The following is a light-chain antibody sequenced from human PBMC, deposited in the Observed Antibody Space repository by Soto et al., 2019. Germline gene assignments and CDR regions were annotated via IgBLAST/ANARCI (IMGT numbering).Light chain of an antibody. V-gene: IGKV3D-20*02. Sequence: EIVLTQSPGTLSLAPGERATLSCRASQSVSSSHLAWYQQKPGQAPRLLIHDVSNRATDIPARFSGSGSGTHFTLTISSLEPADFATYYCQQRSAWPYTFGQGTKLEI. CDR3: QQRSAWPYT. J-gene: IGKJ2*01. CDR1: QSVSSSH. CDR2: DVS.